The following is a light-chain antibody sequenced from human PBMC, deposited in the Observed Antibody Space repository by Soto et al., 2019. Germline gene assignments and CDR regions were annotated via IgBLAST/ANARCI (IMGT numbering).Light chain of an antibody. J-gene: IGLJ1*01. CDR1: SSDVGGYNY. V-gene: IGLV2-14*01. Sequence: QSALTQPASVSGSPGQSITISCTGTSSDVGGYNYVSWYQQHPGKAPKLMIYDVSNRPSVVSNRFSGSKSGNTASLTISGLQAEDEADDYCSSYTSSTVVFGTGTKLTVL. CDR3: SSYTSSTVV. CDR2: DVS.